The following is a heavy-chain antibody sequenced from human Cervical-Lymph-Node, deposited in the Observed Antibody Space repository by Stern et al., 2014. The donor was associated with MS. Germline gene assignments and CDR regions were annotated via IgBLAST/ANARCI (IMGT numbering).Heavy chain of an antibody. J-gene: IGHJ6*02. CDR1: GGTFGSYS. Sequence: VQLVQSGAEVKKPGSSVKISCKASGGTFGSYSISWVRQAPGQGLEWMGYIIPIFGTTDYAQKFQGRITITADESTSTAYMDLSSLRPEDTAVYYCARLHDLSPRGMDVWGQGTTVTVYS. V-gene: IGHV1-69*01. CDR3: ARLHDLSPRGMDV. D-gene: IGHD3-3*01. CDR2: IIPIFGTT.